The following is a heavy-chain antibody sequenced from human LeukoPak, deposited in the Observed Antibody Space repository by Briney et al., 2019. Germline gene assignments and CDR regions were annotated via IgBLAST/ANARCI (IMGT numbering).Heavy chain of an antibody. V-gene: IGHV4-34*01. Sequence: SETLSLTCAVYGGSFSGYYWSWIRQPPGKGLEWIGEINHSGSTNYNPSLKCRVTVSVDTSKNQFSLKLSSVTAADTAVYYCARGRGYSGYFDYWGQGTLVTVSS. CDR3: ARGRGYSGYFDY. D-gene: IGHD5-18*01. CDR1: GGSFSGYY. J-gene: IGHJ4*02. CDR2: INHSGST.